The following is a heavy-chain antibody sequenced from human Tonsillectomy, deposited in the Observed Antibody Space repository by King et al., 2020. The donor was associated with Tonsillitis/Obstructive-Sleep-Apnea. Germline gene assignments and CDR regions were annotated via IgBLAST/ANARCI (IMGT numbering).Heavy chain of an antibody. D-gene: IGHD6-19*01. CDR1: GFTFSSYA. CDR3: AGDRSSGWYDAFDI. J-gene: IGHJ3*02. CDR2: ISYDGSNK. Sequence: VQLVESGGGVVQPGRSLRLSCAASGFTFSSYAMHWVRQAPGKGLEWVAVISYDGSNKYYADSVKGRFTISRDNSKKTLYLQMNSLRAEDTAVYYCAGDRSSGWYDAFDIWGQGTMVTVSS. V-gene: IGHV3-30*04.